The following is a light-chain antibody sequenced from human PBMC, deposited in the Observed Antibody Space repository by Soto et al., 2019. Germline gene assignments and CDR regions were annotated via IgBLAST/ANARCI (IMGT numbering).Light chain of an antibody. V-gene: IGKV3-20*01. CDR3: QQYGSSPWT. CDR1: QTIRSNY. CDR2: GAS. J-gene: IGKJ1*01. Sequence: ETVLTQSPGTLSLSPGERATLSCRASQTIRSNYLAWYRQTPGQPPRILIYGASNRATGIADRFSGSGSGTDFTRIIGRLEPEDFALYYCQQYGSSPWTFGQGTKVEIK.